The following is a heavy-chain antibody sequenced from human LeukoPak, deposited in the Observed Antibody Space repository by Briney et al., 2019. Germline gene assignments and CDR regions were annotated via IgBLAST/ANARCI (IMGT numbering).Heavy chain of an antibody. CDR3: ARDPGSGSFF. J-gene: IGHJ4*02. CDR2: IIPILGIA. D-gene: IGHD3-10*01. V-gene: IGHV1-69*04. Sequence: ASAKVSCKASGGTFSSYAISWVRQAPGQGLEWMGRIIPILGIANYAQKFQGRVTITADKSTSTAYMELSSLRSEDTAVYYCARDPGSGSFFWGQGTLVTVSS. CDR1: GGTFSSYA.